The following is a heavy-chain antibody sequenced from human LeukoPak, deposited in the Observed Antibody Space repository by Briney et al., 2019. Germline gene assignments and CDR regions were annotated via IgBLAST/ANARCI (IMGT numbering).Heavy chain of an antibody. CDR1: GFTFSGYA. CDR3: AKDRPNYYGSDALYYRRSGDY. D-gene: IGHD3-22*01. CDR2: TSRSGEIT. J-gene: IGHJ4*02. Sequence: PGGSLRLSCAASGFTFSGYAMSWVRQAPGKGLEYVSSTSRSGEITFYADSVKGRFTISRDNSKSTLYLQMNSLRAEDTAVYYCAKDRPNYYGSDALYYRRSGDYWGQGTLATVSS. V-gene: IGHV3-23*01.